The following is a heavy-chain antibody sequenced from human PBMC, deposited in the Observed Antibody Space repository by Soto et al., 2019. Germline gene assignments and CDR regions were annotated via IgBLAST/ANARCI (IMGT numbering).Heavy chain of an antibody. V-gene: IGHV3-23*01. CDR1: GFTFSSYA. J-gene: IGHJ6*02. CDR2: ISGSGGST. CDR3: ATAGATIYYYYGMDV. D-gene: IGHD3-10*01. Sequence: GGSLRLSCAASGFTFSSYAMSWVRQAPGKGLEWVSAISGSGGSTYYADSVKGRFTISRDNSKNTLYLQMNSLRAEDTAVYYCATAGATIYYYYGMDVWGQGTTVTVSS.